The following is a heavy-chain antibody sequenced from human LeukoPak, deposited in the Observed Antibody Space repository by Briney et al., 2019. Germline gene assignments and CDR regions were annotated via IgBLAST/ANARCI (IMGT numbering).Heavy chain of an antibody. CDR1: GFTFSRYA. Sequence: GGSLRLSCAASGFTFSRYAMSWVRQAPGKGLEWVSAISGSGGSTYYADSVKGRFTISRDNSKNTLYLQMNSLRAEDTAVYYCAKRRVYSGYDAPWLFDYWGQGTLVTVSS. V-gene: IGHV3-23*01. CDR3: AKRRVYSGYDAPWLFDY. J-gene: IGHJ4*02. CDR2: ISGSGGST. D-gene: IGHD5-12*01.